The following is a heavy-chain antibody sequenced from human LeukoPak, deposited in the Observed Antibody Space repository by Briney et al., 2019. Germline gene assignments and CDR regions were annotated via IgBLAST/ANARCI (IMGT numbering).Heavy chain of an antibody. CDR2: INPNSGGT. CDR3: ARERAAAGTNWFDP. D-gene: IGHD6-13*01. CDR1: GYTFTGYY. Sequence: VASVKVSCKASGYTFTGYYKHWVRQAPGQGLEWMGWINPNSGGTNYAQKFQGWVTMTRDTSISTAYMELSRLRSDDTAVYYCARERAAAGTNWFDPWGQGTLVTVSS. J-gene: IGHJ5*02. V-gene: IGHV1-2*04.